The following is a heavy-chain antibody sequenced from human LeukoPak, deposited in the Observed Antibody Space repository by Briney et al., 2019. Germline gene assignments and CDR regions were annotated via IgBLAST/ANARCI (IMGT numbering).Heavy chain of an antibody. V-gene: IGHV3-48*02. CDR3: ARDGDYYDSSGYYRDAFDI. J-gene: IGHJ3*02. D-gene: IGHD3-22*01. CDR2: ISSSSSTI. CDR1: GFTFSSYS. Sequence: PGGSLRLSCAASGFTFSSYSMNWVRQAPGKGLEWVSYISSSSSTIYYADSVKGRFTISRDNAKNSLYLQMNSLRDEDTAVHYCARDGDYYDSSGYYRDAFDIWGQGTMVTVSS.